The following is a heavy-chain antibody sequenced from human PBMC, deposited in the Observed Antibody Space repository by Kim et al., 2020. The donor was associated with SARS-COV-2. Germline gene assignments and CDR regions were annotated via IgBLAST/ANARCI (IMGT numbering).Heavy chain of an antibody. CDR3: ARWALTGCYSYNWFDT. D-gene: IGHD3-9*01. CDR2: INPTGGNT. J-gene: IGHJ5*02. CDR1: GYPFRNYY. Sequence: ASVKVSCKASGYPFRNYYMNWVRQAPGQGLEWMAVINPTGGNTKYAQKFEGRVTVTRDTSTSTVYMELNNLRSDDTAVYYCARWALTGCYSYNWFDTWGQGTLVTVSS. V-gene: IGHV1-46*01.